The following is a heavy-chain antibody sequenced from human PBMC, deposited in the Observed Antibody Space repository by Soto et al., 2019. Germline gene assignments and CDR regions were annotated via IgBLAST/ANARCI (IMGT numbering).Heavy chain of an antibody. CDR2: INPNTGGT. CDR1: GYTFTNYY. V-gene: IGHV1-2*04. Sequence: GASVKVSCKTSGYTFTNYYLHWVRQAPGQGLEWMGWINPNTGGTKYAQNFQGWVTMTRDTSISTTYMELSRLKAADTAVYYCARDNEEHGYATTFDYWGQGVLVTV. J-gene: IGHJ4*02. D-gene: IGHD3-16*01. CDR3: ARDNEEHGYATTFDY.